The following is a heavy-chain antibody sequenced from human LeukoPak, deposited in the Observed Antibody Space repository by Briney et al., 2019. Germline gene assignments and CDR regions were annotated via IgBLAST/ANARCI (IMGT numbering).Heavy chain of an antibody. J-gene: IGHJ4*02. Sequence: GRSLRLSCAASGFTFSSYAMHWVRQAPSKGLEWVAVISYDGSNKYYADSVKGRFTISRDNSKNTLYLQMNSLRAEDTAVYYCAKDWSNGFLEWLFKPSYYFDYWGQGTLVTVSS. D-gene: IGHD3-3*01. CDR1: GFTFSSYA. CDR3: AKDWSNGFLEWLFKPSYYFDY. V-gene: IGHV3-30*04. CDR2: ISYDGSNK.